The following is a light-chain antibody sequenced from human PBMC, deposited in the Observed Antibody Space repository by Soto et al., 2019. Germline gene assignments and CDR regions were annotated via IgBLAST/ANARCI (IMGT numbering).Light chain of an antibody. CDR1: SSNIGAGYD. CDR3: QSYDSSVTLRV. J-gene: IGLJ1*01. V-gene: IGLV1-40*01. CDR2: GNS. Sequence: QSVLTQPPSVSGAPGQRVTICCTGSSSNIGAGYDVHWYQQLPGTAPKLLIYGNSNRPSGVPDRFSGSKSGTSASLAITGLQADDEADYYCQSYDSSVTLRVFGTGTKVTVL.